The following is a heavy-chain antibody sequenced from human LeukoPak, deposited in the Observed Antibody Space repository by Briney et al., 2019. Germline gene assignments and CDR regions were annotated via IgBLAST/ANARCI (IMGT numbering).Heavy chain of an antibody. D-gene: IGHD2-2*01. CDR3: ARERGYCSSTSCPFDY. V-gene: IGHV4-59*01. Sequence: SETLSLTCSVSGGSISSYYWSWIRQPPGKGLEWIGYIYYSGSTNYNPSLKSRVTISVDTSKNQFSLKLSSVTAADTAVYYCARERGYCSSTSCPFDYWGRGTLVTVSS. CDR1: GGSISSYY. CDR2: IYYSGST. J-gene: IGHJ4*02.